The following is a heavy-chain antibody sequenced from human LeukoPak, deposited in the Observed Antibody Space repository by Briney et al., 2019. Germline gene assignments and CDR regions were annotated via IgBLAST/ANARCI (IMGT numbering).Heavy chain of an antibody. CDR3: ARAAYSGSYHSDY. CDR1: GGSFSSGGYY. Sequence: PSETLSLTCTVSGGSFSSGGYYWSWIRQHPGKGLEWIGYIYYSGSTNYNPSLKSRVTISVDTSKNQFSLKLSSVTAADTAVYYCARAAYSGSYHSDYWGQGTLVTVSS. CDR2: IYYSGST. V-gene: IGHV4-61*08. D-gene: IGHD1-26*01. J-gene: IGHJ4*02.